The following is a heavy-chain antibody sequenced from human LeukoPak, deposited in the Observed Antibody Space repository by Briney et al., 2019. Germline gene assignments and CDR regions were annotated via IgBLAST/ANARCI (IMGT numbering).Heavy chain of an antibody. CDR1: GFTFSSYA. D-gene: IGHD3-22*01. V-gene: IGHV3-23*01. Sequence: GGSLRLSCAAYGFTFSSYAMSWVRQAPGKGMEWVSAISNSGGDTFYVDSVKGRFTISGDNSKNTLYLQMSGLRSEDTAVYYCAKDRHDSGAYHPYFDYWGQGTLVTVSS. J-gene: IGHJ4*02. CDR2: ISNSGGDT. CDR3: AKDRHDSGAYHPYFDY.